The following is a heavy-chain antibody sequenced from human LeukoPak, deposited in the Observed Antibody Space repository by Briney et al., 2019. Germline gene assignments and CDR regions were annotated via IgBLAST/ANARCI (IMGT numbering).Heavy chain of an antibody. V-gene: IGHV4-59*01. CDR1: GASIRSYY. J-gene: IGHJ5*02. CDR3: ARNWAYSDEPYNWFDP. Sequence: SETLSLTCTVSGASIRSYYWSWIRQPPGKGLEWIGYIYYSGSTNYNPSLKSRVTISGDTSKNQFSLKLSSVTAADTAVCYCARNWAYSDEPYNWFDPWGQGTLVTVSS. D-gene: IGHD4-17*01. CDR2: IYYSGST.